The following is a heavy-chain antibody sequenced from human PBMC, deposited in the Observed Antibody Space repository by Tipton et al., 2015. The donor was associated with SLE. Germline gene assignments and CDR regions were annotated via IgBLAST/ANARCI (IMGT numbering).Heavy chain of an antibody. D-gene: IGHD6-19*01. Sequence: TLSLTCTVSGGSISTYNYYWAWIRQPPGKGLEWIGGISYTGATYYSPSLKSRVTISVDTSKDQFSLNLKSVTGADTAVYYCASLTVLTYSSGWYYFDYWGQGTLVTVSS. CDR1: GGSISTYNYY. CDR3: ASLTVLTYSSGWYYFDY. J-gene: IGHJ4*02. CDR2: ISYTGAT. V-gene: IGHV4-39*07.